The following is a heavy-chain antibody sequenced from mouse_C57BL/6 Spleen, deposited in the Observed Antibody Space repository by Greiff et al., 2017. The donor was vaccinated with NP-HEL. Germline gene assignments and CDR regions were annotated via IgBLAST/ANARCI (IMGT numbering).Heavy chain of an antibody. CDR1: GFTFSSYT. Sequence: EVNVVESGGGLVKPGGSLKLSCAASGFTFSSYTMSWVRQTPEKRLEWVATISGGGGNTYYPDSVKGRFTISRDNAKNTLYLQMSSLRSEDTALYYCARHSHYYGSSVDYWGQGTTLTVSS. J-gene: IGHJ2*01. CDR2: ISGGGGNT. CDR3: ARHSHYYGSSVDY. D-gene: IGHD1-1*01. V-gene: IGHV5-9*01.